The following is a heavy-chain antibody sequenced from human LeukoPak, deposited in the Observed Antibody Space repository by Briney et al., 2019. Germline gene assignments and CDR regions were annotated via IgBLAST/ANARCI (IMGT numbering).Heavy chain of an antibody. J-gene: IGHJ6*03. CDR2: INHSGST. Sequence: PSGTLPLTCAVSGGSISSSNWWSWVRQPPGKGLEWIGEINHSGSTNYNPSLKSRVTISVDTSKNQFSLKLSSVTAADTAVYYCARGRGYYDFWSGYYLPYYYYMDVWGKGTTVTVSS. D-gene: IGHD3-3*01. CDR3: ARGRGYYDFWSGYYLPYYYYMDV. V-gene: IGHV4-4*02. CDR1: GGSISSSNW.